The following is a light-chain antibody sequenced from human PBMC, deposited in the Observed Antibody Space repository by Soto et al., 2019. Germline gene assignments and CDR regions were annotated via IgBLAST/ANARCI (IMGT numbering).Light chain of an antibody. V-gene: IGKV3-15*01. Sequence: EIVMTQSPATLSVSPGERATVSCRASQSVRSNLAWYQQKPGQAPRLLIYGASTRATGIPARFSGSGSGTEFTLTIGSLLSEDFAVYYCQQYNNWPRTFGQGTKLEIK. J-gene: IGKJ2*01. CDR3: QQYNNWPRT. CDR2: GAS. CDR1: QSVRSN.